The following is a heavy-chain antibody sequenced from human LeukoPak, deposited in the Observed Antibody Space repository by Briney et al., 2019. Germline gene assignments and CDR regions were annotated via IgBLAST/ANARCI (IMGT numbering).Heavy chain of an antibody. J-gene: IGHJ6*03. CDR3: ARDGYSSLTYYYYYMDV. CDR2: IYHSGST. V-gene: IGHV4-38-2*02. CDR1: GYSISSGYY. D-gene: IGHD6-13*01. Sequence: SETLSLTCTVSGYSISSGYYWGWIRPPPGKGLEWIGSIYHSGSTYYNPSLKSRVTISVDTSKNQFSLKLSSVTAADTAVYYCARDGYSSLTYYYYYMDVWGKGTTVTVSS.